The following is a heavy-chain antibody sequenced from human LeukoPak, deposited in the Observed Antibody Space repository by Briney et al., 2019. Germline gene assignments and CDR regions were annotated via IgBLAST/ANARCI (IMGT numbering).Heavy chain of an antibody. CDR2: ISAYNGNT. CDR3: ARTAAGGTMIVEGPFDY. D-gene: IGHD3-22*01. V-gene: IGHV1-18*01. J-gene: IGHJ4*02. Sequence: ASVKVSCKASGYTFTSYGISWVRQAPGQGLEWMGWISAYNGNTNYAQKFQGRVTITADKSTSTAYMELSSLRSEDTAVYYCARTAAGGTMIVEGPFDYWGQGTLVTVSS. CDR1: GYTFTSYG.